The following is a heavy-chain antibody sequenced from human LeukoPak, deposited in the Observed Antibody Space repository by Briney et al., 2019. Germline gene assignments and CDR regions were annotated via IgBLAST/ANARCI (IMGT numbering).Heavy chain of an antibody. Sequence: ASVKVSCKASGYAFTSNYIHWVRHAPGQGLEWMGMIYPRDGSTSYAQKFQGRVTVTRDTSTSTVHMELSGLRSEDTAVYYCARDQEGFDYWGQGTLVTVSS. CDR3: ARDQEGFDY. J-gene: IGHJ4*02. V-gene: IGHV1-46*01. CDR1: GYAFTSNY. CDR2: IYPRDGST.